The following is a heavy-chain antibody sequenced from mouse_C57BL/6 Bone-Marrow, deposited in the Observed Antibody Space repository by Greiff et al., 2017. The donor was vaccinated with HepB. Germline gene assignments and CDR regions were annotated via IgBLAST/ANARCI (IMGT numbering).Heavy chain of an antibody. CDR1: GYSFTSYY. CDR3: ANGLGYYSWFAY. CDR2: IYPGSGNT. J-gene: IGHJ3*01. D-gene: IGHD2-12*01. Sequence: QVQLKQSGPELVKPGASVKISCKASGYSFTSYYIHWVKQRPGQGLEWIGWIYPGSGNTKYNEKFKGKATLTADTSSSTAYMQLSSLTSEDSAVYYCANGLGYYSWFAYWGQGTLVTVSA. V-gene: IGHV1-66*01.